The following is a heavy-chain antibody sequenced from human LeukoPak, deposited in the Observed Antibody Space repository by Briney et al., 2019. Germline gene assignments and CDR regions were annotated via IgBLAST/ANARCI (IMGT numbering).Heavy chain of an antibody. D-gene: IGHD6-13*01. Sequence: ASVKVSCKASGYTFTGYYMHWVRQAPGQGLEWMGWMNPNSGNTGYAQKFQGRVTMTRNTSISTAYMELSSLRSEDTAVYYCARVTRWAAAGYYYYYGMDVWGQGTTVTVSS. V-gene: IGHV1-8*02. CDR3: ARVTRWAAAGYYYYYGMDV. CDR1: GYTFTGYY. CDR2: MNPNSGNT. J-gene: IGHJ6*02.